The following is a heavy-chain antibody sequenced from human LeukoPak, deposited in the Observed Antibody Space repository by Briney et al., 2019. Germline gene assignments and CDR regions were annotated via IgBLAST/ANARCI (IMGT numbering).Heavy chain of an antibody. J-gene: IGHJ6*03. CDR2: INPNSGGT. V-gene: IGHV1-2*02. D-gene: IGHD3-10*01. CDR3: ARKVFTMVRGGRDYYCYMDV. Sequence: ASVKVSCKASGYTFTGYYMHWVRQAPGKGLEWMGWINPNSGGTNYAQKFQGRVTMTRDTSISTAYMELSRLRSDDTAVYYCARKVFTMVRGGRDYYCYMDVWGKGTTVTVSS. CDR1: GYTFTGYY.